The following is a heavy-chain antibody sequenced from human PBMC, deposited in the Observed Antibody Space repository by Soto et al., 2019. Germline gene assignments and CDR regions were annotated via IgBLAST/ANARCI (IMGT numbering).Heavy chain of an antibody. CDR3: AKDKVYSNYQYYFAS. CDR1: GFTFENYA. V-gene: IGHV3-9*01. CDR2: ISWKSGSI. J-gene: IGHJ4*02. Sequence: GGSLRLSCAASGFTFENYAMHWVRQGPGKGLEWVAGISWKSGSIGYADSVRGRFTISRDNAKNSLYLQMNSLRPEDTALYYCAKDKVYSNYQYYFASWGQGTLVTVSS. D-gene: IGHD4-4*01.